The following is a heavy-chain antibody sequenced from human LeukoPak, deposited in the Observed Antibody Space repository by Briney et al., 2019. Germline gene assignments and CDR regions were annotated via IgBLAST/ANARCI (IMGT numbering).Heavy chain of an antibody. CDR2: IYPADSDT. CDR1: GYSFTNYW. CDR3: MRQRLGLAGTPDSYYYYYMDV. V-gene: IGHV5-51*01. Sequence: GESLKISCKGSGYSFTNYWIGWVRQMPGKGLEWMGIIYPADSDTRYSPSFQDQVTISADKSTSTAYLQWSSLEASNTAIYYCMRQRLGLAGTPDSYYYYYMDVWGRGTTVTISS. D-gene: IGHD1-7*01. J-gene: IGHJ6*03.